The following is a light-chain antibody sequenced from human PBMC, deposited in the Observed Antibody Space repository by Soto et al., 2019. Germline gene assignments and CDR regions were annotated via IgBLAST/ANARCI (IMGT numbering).Light chain of an antibody. J-gene: IGKJ1*01. Sequence: EIVLTQSPATLSVSPGDRATLSCRASQSVSSNLAWYQQKPGQAPRLLIYGASTRATGIPPRFSGSGSGTEIAFTISIRRSEDEAVYVCQRYKSWPPCTFGQGTKVDIK. CDR3: QRYKSWPPCT. CDR1: QSVSSN. CDR2: GAS. V-gene: IGKV3-15*01.